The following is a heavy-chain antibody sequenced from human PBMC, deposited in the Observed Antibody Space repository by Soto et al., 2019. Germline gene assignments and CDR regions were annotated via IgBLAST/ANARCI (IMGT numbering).Heavy chain of an antibody. D-gene: IGHD2-15*01. CDR2: IIPIFGTA. V-gene: IGHV1-69*13. Sequence: SVKVSCKASGGTFSSYAISWVRQAPGQGLEWMGGIIPIFGTANYAQKFQGRVTITADESTSTAYMELSSLRSEDTAVYYCARGLVVVVAASLNYYYGMDVWGQGTTVT. CDR3: ARGLVVVVAASLNYYYGMDV. CDR1: GGTFSSYA. J-gene: IGHJ6*02.